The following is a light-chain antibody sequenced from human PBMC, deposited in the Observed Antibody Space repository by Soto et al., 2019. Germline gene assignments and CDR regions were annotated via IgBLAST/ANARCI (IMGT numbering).Light chain of an antibody. CDR2: EVS. Sequence: QSALTQPPSASGSPGQSVTISCTGTSSDVGGYTYVSWYQQHPGKAPKLMIYEVSKRPSGVPDRFSGSKSGNTASLTVSGLQAEDEADYYCTSYAGSNNRYVFGTGTKLTVL. CDR3: TSYAGSNNRYV. J-gene: IGLJ1*01. CDR1: SSDVGGYTY. V-gene: IGLV2-8*01.